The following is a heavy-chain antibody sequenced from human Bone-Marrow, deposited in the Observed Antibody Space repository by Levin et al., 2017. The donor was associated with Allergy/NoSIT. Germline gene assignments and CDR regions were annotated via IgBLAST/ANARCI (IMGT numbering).Heavy chain of an antibody. D-gene: IGHD2/OR15-2a*01. CDR2: MNANSGHT. Sequence: PEASVKVSCKASGYTFTSHDINWVRQATGQGLEWMGFMNANSGHTVYAEKFQGRVTMTRTTSITTAYMEVTGLRSEDTAVYYCARGIIPFSYYYGMDVWGQGTTVTVSS. CDR3: ARGIIPFSYYYGMDV. J-gene: IGHJ6*02. CDR1: GYTFTSHD. V-gene: IGHV1-8*01.